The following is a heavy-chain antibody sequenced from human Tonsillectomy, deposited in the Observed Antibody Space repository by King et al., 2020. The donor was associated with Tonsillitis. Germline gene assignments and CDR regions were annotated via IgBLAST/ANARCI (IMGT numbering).Heavy chain of an antibody. V-gene: IGHV3-23*03. D-gene: IGHD3-10*01. J-gene: IGHJ4*02. Sequence: VQLVESGGGLVQPGGSLRLSCAASGFTFSNFAMNWVRQAPGKGLEWVSVVYRGGGTTYADAAKGRFTISRDDSKNTLYLQMNSLRADDTAVYYCAKDRGRWQFDYWGEGTLVTLSS. CDR2: VYRGGGTT. CDR3: AKDRGRWQFDY. CDR1: GFTFSNFA.